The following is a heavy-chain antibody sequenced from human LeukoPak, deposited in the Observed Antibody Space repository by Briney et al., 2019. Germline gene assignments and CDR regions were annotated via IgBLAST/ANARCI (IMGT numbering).Heavy chain of an antibody. V-gene: IGHV3-53*01. D-gene: IGHD3-10*01. Sequence: PSETLSLTCTVSGGSISTNYMSWVRQAPGKGLEWVSVIYSGGSTYYADSVKGRFTISRDNSKHTLYLQMNSLRAEDTAVYYCARALSPPYYYGSGTYYFDYWGQGTLVTVSS. CDR2: IYSGGST. CDR3: ARALSPPYYYGSGTYYFDY. J-gene: IGHJ4*02. CDR1: GGSISTNY.